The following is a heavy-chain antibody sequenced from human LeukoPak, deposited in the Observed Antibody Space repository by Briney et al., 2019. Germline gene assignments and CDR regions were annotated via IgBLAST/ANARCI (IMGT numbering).Heavy chain of an antibody. CDR3: ARVPGRDGYNFYYDYGMDV. J-gene: IGHJ6*02. CDR1: GGSISSYY. D-gene: IGHD5-24*01. CDR2: IYYGEST. V-gene: IGHV4-59*01. Sequence: PSETLSLTCTVSGGSISSYYWSWLRQPPGKGLEWIGCIYYGESTNYNPSLNSRVTISVDTSKNQFSLKLSSVTAADTAGDYCARVPGRDGYNFYYDYGMDVWGQGTTVTVSS.